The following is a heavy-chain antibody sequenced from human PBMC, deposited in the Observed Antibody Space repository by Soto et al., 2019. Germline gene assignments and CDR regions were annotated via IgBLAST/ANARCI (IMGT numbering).Heavy chain of an antibody. CDR2: TYYRSKWYN. CDR1: GDSVSSNSAA. V-gene: IGHV6-1*01. Sequence: QVPLQQSGPGLVKPSQTLSLTCAISGDSVSSNSAAWNWIRQSPSRGLEWLGRTYYRSKWYNDYAVSVKSRITINPDTSKNQFSLQLNSVTPEDTAVYYCARDRCSGGSCYSPYNWFDPWGQGTLVTVSS. J-gene: IGHJ5*02. D-gene: IGHD2-15*01. CDR3: ARDRCSGGSCYSPYNWFDP.